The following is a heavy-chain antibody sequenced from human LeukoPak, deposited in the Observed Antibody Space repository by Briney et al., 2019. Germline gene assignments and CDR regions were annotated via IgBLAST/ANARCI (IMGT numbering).Heavy chain of an antibody. CDR3: VRTPPNWGFDY. Sequence: ASVKVSCKASGYTFTTHDINWVRQATGQGLEWLGWMSPNSGDTGYAQKFQGRVTMTSDSSISTAYMELSSLRSEDTAIYYCVRTPPNWGFDYWGQGTLVNVSS. V-gene: IGHV1-8*01. CDR2: MSPNSGDT. J-gene: IGHJ4*02. D-gene: IGHD7-27*01. CDR1: GYTFTTHD.